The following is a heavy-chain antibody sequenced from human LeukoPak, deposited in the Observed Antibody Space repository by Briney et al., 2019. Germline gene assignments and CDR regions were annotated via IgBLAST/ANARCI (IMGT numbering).Heavy chain of an antibody. D-gene: IGHD2-21*02. CDR2: ISSSGSTI. CDR1: GFTFSSYE. Sequence: GGSLRLSCAASGFTFSSYEMNWVRQAPGKGLEWVSYISSSGSTIYYADFVKGRFTISRDNAKNSLYLQMNSLRAEDTAVYYCASPLAYCGGDCHIDAFDIWGQGTMVTVSS. J-gene: IGHJ3*02. CDR3: ASPLAYCGGDCHIDAFDI. V-gene: IGHV3-48*03.